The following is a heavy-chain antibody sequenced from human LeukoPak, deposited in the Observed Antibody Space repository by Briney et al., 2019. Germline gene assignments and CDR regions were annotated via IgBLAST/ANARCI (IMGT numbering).Heavy chain of an antibody. V-gene: IGHV5-51*01. J-gene: IGHJ4*02. CDR2: IYPGDSDT. Sequence: GESLKISCKGSGYSFTSYWIGWVRQMPGKGLERMGIIYPGDSDTRYSPSFQGQVTISADKSISTAYLQWSSLKASDTAMYYCARPGDTIFGVVIPNSAFDYWGQGTLVTVSS. D-gene: IGHD3-3*01. CDR1: GYSFTSYW. CDR3: ARPGDTIFGVVIPNSAFDY.